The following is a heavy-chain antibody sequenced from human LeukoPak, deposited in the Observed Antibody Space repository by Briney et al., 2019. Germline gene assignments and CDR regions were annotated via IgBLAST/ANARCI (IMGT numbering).Heavy chain of an antibody. D-gene: IGHD3-22*01. Sequence: SETLSLTCTVSGGSISSYYWSWIRQPPGKGLEWIGYIYYSGSTNYSPSLKSRVTISVDTSKNQFSLKLSSVTAADTAVYYCARGHYYDSRGYYYYGMDVWGQGTTVTVSS. J-gene: IGHJ6*02. V-gene: IGHV4-59*01. CDR3: ARGHYYDSRGYYYYGMDV. CDR2: IYYSGST. CDR1: GGSISSYY.